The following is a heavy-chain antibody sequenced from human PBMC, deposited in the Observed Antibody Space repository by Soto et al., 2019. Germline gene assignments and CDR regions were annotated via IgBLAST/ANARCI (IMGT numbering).Heavy chain of an antibody. CDR1: GGSISSGGYY. V-gene: IGHV4-31*03. CDR2: IYYSGST. CDR3: ARWSIYSGCDKTRPGIAAAGFDY. Sequence: TLSLTCTVSGGSISSGGYYWSLIRQHPGKGLEWIGYIYYSGSTYYNPSLKSRVTISVDTSKSQFSLKLSSVTAADTAVYYCARWSIYSGCDKTRPGIAAAGFDYWGQGTLVTVSS. D-gene: IGHD6-13*01. J-gene: IGHJ4*02.